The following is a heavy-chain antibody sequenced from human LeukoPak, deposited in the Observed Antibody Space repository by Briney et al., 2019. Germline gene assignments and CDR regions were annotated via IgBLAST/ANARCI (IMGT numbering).Heavy chain of an antibody. CDR2: ISGSGGST. V-gene: IGHV3-23*01. J-gene: IGHJ6*02. CDR1: GFTFSSYA. D-gene: IGHD2-2*01. Sequence: GGPLRLSCAASGFTFSSYAMSWVRQAPGKGLEWVSAISGSGGSTYYADSVKGRFTISRDNSKNTLYLQMNSLRAEDTAVYYCAKELPVPAAMPPDKNGMDVWGQGTTVIVSS. CDR3: AKELPVPAAMPPDKNGMDV.